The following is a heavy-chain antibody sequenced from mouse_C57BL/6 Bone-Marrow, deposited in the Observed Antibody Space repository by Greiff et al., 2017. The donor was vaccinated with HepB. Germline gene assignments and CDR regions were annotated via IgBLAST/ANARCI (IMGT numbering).Heavy chain of an antibody. CDR3: ARTGYDYLYYFDY. Sequence: QVQLQQSGAELVRPGTSVKVSCKASGYAFTNYLIEWVKQRPGQGLEWIGVINPGSGGTNYNEKFKGKATLTADKSSSTAYMQLSSLTSEDSAVYFCARTGYDYLYYFDYWGQGTTLTVSS. CDR1: GYAFTNYL. V-gene: IGHV1-54*01. CDR2: INPGSGGT. J-gene: IGHJ2*01. D-gene: IGHD2-4*01.